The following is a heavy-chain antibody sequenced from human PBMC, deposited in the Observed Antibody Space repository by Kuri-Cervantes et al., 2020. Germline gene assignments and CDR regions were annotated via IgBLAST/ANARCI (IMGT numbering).Heavy chain of an antibody. J-gene: IGHJ4*02. Sequence: CAVSGGSISSGGYSWSWIRQPPGKALEWLALIDWDDDKYYSTSLKTRLTISKDTSKNQVVLTMTNMDPVDTATYYCARTRGLGELSRCDYWGQGTLVTVSS. D-gene: IGHD3-10*01. CDR1: GGSISSGGYS. CDR3: ARTRGLGELSRCDY. V-gene: IGHV2-70*01. CDR2: IDWDDDK.